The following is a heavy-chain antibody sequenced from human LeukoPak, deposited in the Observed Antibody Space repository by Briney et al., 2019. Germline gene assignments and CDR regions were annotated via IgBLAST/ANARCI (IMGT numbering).Heavy chain of an antibody. J-gene: IGHJ6*03. CDR2: IYYSETT. V-gene: IGHV4-39*01. CDR3: ARQVSDYYYYYIDV. D-gene: IGHD5/OR15-5a*01. CDR1: GGSVSSTGYY. Sequence: SETLSLTCTVSGGSVSSTGYYWDWIRQPPGKGLEWIGSIYYSETTYYNSSLKRRGTISLDTSKNQFSLSLKSVTAADTAVYYCARQVSDYYYYYIDVWGKGATVTVSS.